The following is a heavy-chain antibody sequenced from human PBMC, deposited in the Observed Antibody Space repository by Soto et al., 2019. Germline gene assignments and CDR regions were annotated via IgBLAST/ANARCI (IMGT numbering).Heavy chain of an antibody. V-gene: IGHV1-69*13. J-gene: IGHJ4*02. CDR1: GGTFSSYA. Sequence: ASVKVSCKASGGTFSSYAISWVRQAPGQGLEWMGGIIPIFGTANYAQKFQGRVTITADESTSTAYMELSSLRSEDTAAYYCARLGSGELFDYWGQGTLVTVSS. CDR2: IIPIFGTA. CDR3: ARLGSGELFDY. D-gene: IGHD3-10*01.